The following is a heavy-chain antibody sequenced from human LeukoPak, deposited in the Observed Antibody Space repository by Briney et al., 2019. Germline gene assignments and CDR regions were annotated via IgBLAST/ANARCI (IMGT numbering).Heavy chain of an antibody. Sequence: SETLSLTCTVSGGSISSYYWSWIRQPPGKGLEWIGYIYCSGSTNYNPSLKSRVTISVDTSKNQFSLKLSSVTAADTAVYYCARASITMVRGVIKRSWFDPWGQGTLVTVSS. CDR2: IYCSGST. CDR1: GGSISSYY. J-gene: IGHJ5*02. CDR3: ARASITMVRGVIKRSWFDP. V-gene: IGHV4-59*01. D-gene: IGHD3-10*01.